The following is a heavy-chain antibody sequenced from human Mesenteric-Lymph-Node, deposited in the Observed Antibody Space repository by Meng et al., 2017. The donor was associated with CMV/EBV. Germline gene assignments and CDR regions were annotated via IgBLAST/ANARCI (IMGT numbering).Heavy chain of an antibody. CDR3: AKSYSGWYVFDY. CDR1: GFTFSNYD. D-gene: IGHD6-19*01. J-gene: IGHJ4*02. V-gene: IGHV3-23*01. CDR2: ISGSGDST. Sequence: CAASGFTFSNYDMNWVRQAPGKGLEWVSGISGSGDSTNYAGAVKGRFSISRDNAKNTLSLQMNSLRTEDTAIYYCAKSYSGWYVFDYWGQGTLVTVSS.